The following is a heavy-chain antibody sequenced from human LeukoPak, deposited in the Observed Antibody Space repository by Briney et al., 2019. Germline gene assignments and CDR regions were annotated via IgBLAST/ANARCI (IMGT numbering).Heavy chain of an antibody. Sequence: PGGSLRLSCAASGFTFSSYWMSWVRQAPGKGLEWVANIKQDGSEKYYVDSVKGRFTISRDNAKNSLYLQMNSLRAEDTAVYYCAGDYPYGDYGHYYYGMDVWGQGTTVTVSS. D-gene: IGHD4-17*01. V-gene: IGHV3-7*01. CDR1: GFTFSSYW. CDR2: IKQDGSEK. J-gene: IGHJ6*02. CDR3: AGDYPYGDYGHYYYGMDV.